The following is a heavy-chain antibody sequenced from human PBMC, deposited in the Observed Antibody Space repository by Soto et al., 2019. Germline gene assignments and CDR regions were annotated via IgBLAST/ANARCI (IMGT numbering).Heavy chain of an antibody. CDR1: GGTFSSYA. V-gene: IGHV1-69*13. D-gene: IGHD1-7*01. J-gene: IGHJ6*02. Sequence: SVKVSCKASGGTFSSYAISWVRQAPGQGLEWMGGIIPILGTANYAQKFQGRVTITADESTSTAYMELSSLRSEDTAVYYCARAGYNWNYYYYYGMDVWGQGTTVTVSS. CDR3: ARAGYNWNYYYYYGMDV. CDR2: IIPILGTA.